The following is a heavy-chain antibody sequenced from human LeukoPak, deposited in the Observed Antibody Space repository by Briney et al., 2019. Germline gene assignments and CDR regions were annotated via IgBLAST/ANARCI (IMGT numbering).Heavy chain of an antibody. Sequence: GSSVKVSCKASGGTFSSYAISWVRQAPGQGLEWMGRIIPILGIANYAQKFQGRVTITADKSTSTAYMELSSLRSEDTAVYYCAIFESAATVFDYWGQGTLVTVSS. CDR1: GGTFSSYA. J-gene: IGHJ4*02. CDR2: IIPILGIA. D-gene: IGHD2-15*01. V-gene: IGHV1-69*04. CDR3: AIFESAATVFDY.